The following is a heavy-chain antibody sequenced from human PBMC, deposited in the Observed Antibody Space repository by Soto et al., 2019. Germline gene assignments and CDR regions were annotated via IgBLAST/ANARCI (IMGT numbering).Heavy chain of an antibody. J-gene: IGHJ4*02. CDR2: VNPISGGT. CDR1: GYTFTGHY. Sequence: QVQLVQSGAEVKKPGASVKVSCKASGYTFTGHYILWVRQAPGQGLEWMGWVNPISGGTIYAQKFLVWVTMTRDASTSTAYLELRSLTSDSTAVYYCARAKNFGSGELDYWGQGTLVTVSS. V-gene: IGHV1-2*04. CDR3: ARAKNFGSGELDY. D-gene: IGHD3-10*01.